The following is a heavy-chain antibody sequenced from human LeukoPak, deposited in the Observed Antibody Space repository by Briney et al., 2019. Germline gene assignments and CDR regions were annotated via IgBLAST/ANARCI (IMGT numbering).Heavy chain of an antibody. D-gene: IGHD3-10*01. CDR1: GFTFSNFA. CDR3: ARDFGYF. Sequence: PGGSLRLSCAASGFTFSNFAMSWVRQAPGKGLEWVSAISGSGGSTYYVDSVKGRFTISRDNSKNTLCLQINSLRAEDTAVYYCARDFGYFWGQGTLVTVSS. J-gene: IGHJ4*02. V-gene: IGHV3-23*01. CDR2: ISGSGGST.